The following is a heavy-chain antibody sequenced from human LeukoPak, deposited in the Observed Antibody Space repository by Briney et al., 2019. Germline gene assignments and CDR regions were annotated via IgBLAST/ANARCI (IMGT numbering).Heavy chain of an antibody. V-gene: IGHV4-30-4*08. D-gene: IGHD3-10*01. CDR2: IYSSGGT. J-gene: IGHJ4*02. CDR3: ARVSGYYGVGSYYFDS. CDR1: GGSINSGDYY. Sequence: SQTLSLTCAVSGGSINSGDYYWSWIRQPPGKGLEWIGYIYSSGGTYYNPSLKSRVAIFVDTSKKRFSLKLNSVTAADAAVYYCARVSGYYGVGSYYFDSWGQGILVSISS.